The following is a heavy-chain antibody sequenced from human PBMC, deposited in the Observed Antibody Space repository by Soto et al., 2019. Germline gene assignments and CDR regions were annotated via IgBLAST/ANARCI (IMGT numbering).Heavy chain of an antibody. CDR3: ARTYYYDSSGYYLYYFDY. CDR1: GFTFSSYG. V-gene: IGHV3-33*01. CDR2: IWYDGSNK. D-gene: IGHD3-22*01. J-gene: IGHJ4*02. Sequence: QVQLVESGGGVVQPGRSLRLSCAASGFTFSSYGMHWVRQAPGKGQEWVAVIWYDGSNKYYADSVKGRFPISRDNSKNTLYLQMNSRRAEDTAVYYYARTYYYDSSGYYLYYFDYWGQGTLVPVSS.